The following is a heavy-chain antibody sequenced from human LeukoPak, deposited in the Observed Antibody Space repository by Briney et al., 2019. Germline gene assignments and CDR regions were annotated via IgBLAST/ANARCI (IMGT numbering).Heavy chain of an antibody. J-gene: IGHJ4*02. V-gene: IGHV3-7*01. Sequence: PSETLSLTCTVSGGSISSYYWSWFHQAPGKGLEWVANIKQDGSEKYYVDSVKGRFTISRDNAKNSLYLQMNSLRAEDTAVYYCARDPYDILTGYYLGDYWGQGTLVTVSS. D-gene: IGHD3-9*01. CDR3: ARDPYDILTGYYLGDY. CDR1: GGSISSYY. CDR2: IKQDGSEK.